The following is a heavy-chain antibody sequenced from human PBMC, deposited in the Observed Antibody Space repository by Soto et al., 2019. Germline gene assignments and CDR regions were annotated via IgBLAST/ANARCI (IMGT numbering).Heavy chain of an antibody. J-gene: IGHJ4*02. D-gene: IGHD3-10*01. V-gene: IGHV3-15*07. CDR2: IKSKTDGGTT. CDR1: GFTFSNAW. Sequence: PGGSLRLSCAASGFTFSNAWMNWVRQAPGKGLEWVGRIKSKTDGGTTDYAAPVKGRFTISRDDSKNTLYLQMNSLKTEDTAVYYCTTGITMVRGVITWPRKPFDYWGQGTLVTVSS. CDR3: TTGITMVRGVITWPRKPFDY.